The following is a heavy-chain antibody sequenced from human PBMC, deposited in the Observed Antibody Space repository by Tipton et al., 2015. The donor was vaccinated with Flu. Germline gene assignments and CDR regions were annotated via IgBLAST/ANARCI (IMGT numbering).Heavy chain of an antibody. V-gene: IGHV3-7*01. CDR3: ARVRERPLGS. Sequence: GSLRLSCAASGSTFSSYWMSWVRQAPGKGLEWVANINPDGSEKYYVDSVRGRFTISRDNAKNSLYLQMNGLGGEDTAMYYCARVRERPLGSGGQGTLVTVSS. CDR2: INPDGSEK. J-gene: IGHJ4*02. CDR1: GSTFSSYW. D-gene: IGHD3-16*01.